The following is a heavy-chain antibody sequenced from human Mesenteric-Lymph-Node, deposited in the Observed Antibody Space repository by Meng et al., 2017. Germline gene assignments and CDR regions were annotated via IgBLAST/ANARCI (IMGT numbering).Heavy chain of an antibody. Sequence: GESLKISCAASGFTFDDYTMHWVRQAPGKGLEWVSLISWDGGSTYYADSVKGRFTISRDNSKNSLYLQMNSLRTEDTALYYCAKAQVTRLLKYYGMDVCGQAIT. D-gene: IGHD2-21*02. CDR3: AKAQVTRLLKYYGMDV. CDR1: GFTFDDYT. J-gene: IGHJ6*02. CDR2: ISWDGGST. V-gene: IGHV3-43*01.